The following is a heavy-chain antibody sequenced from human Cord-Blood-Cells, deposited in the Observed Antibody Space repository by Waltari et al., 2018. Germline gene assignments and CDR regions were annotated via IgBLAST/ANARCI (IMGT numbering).Heavy chain of an antibody. CDR2: INHSGST. D-gene: IGHD2-2*01. CDR1: GGSFSGYY. Sequence: QVQLQQWGAGLLKPSETLSLTCAVYGGSFSGYYWSWIRQPPGKGLEWIGEINHSGSTNYHPSLKSRVTISVDTSKNQFSLKLSSVTAADTAVYYCARRGCSSTSCYVHYYYGMDVWGQGTTVTVSS. V-gene: IGHV4-34*01. CDR3: ARRGCSSTSCYVHYYYGMDV. J-gene: IGHJ6*02.